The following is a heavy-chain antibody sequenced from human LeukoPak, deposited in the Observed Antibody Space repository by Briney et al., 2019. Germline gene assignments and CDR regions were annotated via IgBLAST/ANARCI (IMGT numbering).Heavy chain of an antibody. Sequence: GGTLRLSCVASGLTFSSYAMSWVRQAPGKGLEWVSAISGSGGSTYYADSVKGRFTISRDNSKNTLYLQMNSLRAEDTAVYYCAKSTTVKNWFDPWGQGTLVTVSS. V-gene: IGHV3-23*01. J-gene: IGHJ5*02. CDR1: GLTFSSYA. CDR3: AKSTTVKNWFDP. D-gene: IGHD4-11*01. CDR2: ISGSGGST.